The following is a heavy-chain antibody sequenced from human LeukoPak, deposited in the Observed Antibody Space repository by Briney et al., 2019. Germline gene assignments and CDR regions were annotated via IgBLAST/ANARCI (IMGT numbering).Heavy chain of an antibody. D-gene: IGHD6-13*01. V-gene: IGHV4-4*02. Sequence: PSGTLSLTCAVSGGSISSSNWWSWVRQPPGKGLEWIGEIYHSGSTNYNPSLKSRVTISVDKSKNQFSLKLSSVTAADTAVYYCATYPIAAAGTGAFDIWGQGTLVTVSS. CDR1: GGSISSSNW. CDR3: ATYPIAAAGTGAFDI. J-gene: IGHJ3*02. CDR2: IYHSGST.